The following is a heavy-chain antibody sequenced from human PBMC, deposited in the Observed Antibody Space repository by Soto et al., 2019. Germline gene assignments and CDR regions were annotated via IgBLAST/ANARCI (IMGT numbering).Heavy chain of an antibody. D-gene: IGHD3-22*01. J-gene: IGHJ3*02. CDR1: GFTFSTYW. CDR2: IKPDGNEK. V-gene: IGHV3-7*04. CDR3: ARGDYHDTSGPFPDAFDI. Sequence: EVHLVESGGGLVQPGGSVRLSCAASGFTFSTYWMSWARQAPGKGPEWVANIKPDGNEKFYVDPVKGRFTMSRDNAKNSLYLQMNSLRAEDTAVYYCARGDYHDTSGPFPDAFDIWGQGTMVTVSS.